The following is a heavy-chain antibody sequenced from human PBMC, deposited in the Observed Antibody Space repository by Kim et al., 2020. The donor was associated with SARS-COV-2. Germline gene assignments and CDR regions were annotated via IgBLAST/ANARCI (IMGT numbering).Heavy chain of an antibody. D-gene: IGHD6-19*01. J-gene: IGHJ6*02. CDR2: IYYSGST. CDR1: GGSISSYY. V-gene: IGHV4-59*08. CDR3: ATMYSSGQSDYYYGMDV. Sequence: SETLSLTCTVSGGSISSYYWSWIRQPPGKGLEWIGYIYYSGSTNYNPSLKSRVTISVDTSKNQFSLKLSSVTAADTAVYYCATMYSSGQSDYYYGMDVWGQGTTVTVSS.